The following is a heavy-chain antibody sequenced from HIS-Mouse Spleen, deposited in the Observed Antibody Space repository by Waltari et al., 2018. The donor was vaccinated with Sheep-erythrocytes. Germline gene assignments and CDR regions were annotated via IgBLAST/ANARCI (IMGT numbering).Heavy chain of an antibody. CDR2: IKQDGSEK. CDR1: GFTFSSYW. Sequence: EVQLVESGGGLVQPGGSLRLSWAASGFTFSSYWMSWVRQAPGKGLEWVANIKQDGSEKYYVDSVKGRFTISRDNAKNSLYLQMNSLRAEDTAVYYCARAVAGTPDAFDIWGQGTMVTVSS. D-gene: IGHD1-7*01. CDR3: ARAVAGTPDAFDI. V-gene: IGHV3-7*01. J-gene: IGHJ3*02.